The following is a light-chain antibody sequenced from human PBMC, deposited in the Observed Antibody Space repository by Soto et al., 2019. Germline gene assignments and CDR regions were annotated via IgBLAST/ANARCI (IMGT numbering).Light chain of an antibody. V-gene: IGKV3-20*01. Sequence: EIVLTQSPGTLSLSPGERATLSCRASQSVGISLSWYQHKSGQPPRLLIYSAFNRATGIPERFSGSGAGTDFTLTISRLEPEDFAVYSCHQFGSFPRTFGQGTQVVIK. CDR2: SAF. CDR3: HQFGSFPRT. J-gene: IGKJ1*01. CDR1: QSVGIS.